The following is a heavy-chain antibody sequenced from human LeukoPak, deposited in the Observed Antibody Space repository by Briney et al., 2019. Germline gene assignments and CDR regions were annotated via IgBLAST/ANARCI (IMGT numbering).Heavy chain of an antibody. V-gene: IGHV1-8*03. CDR3: ARGRSSSSWILSRRLFDY. D-gene: IGHD6-13*01. CDR1: GYTFTSYD. Sequence: GASVKVSCKASGYTFTSYDINWVRQATGQGLEWMGWMNPNSGNTGYAQKFQGRVTITRNTSISTAYMELSSLRSEDTAVYYCARGRSSSSWILSRRLFDYWGQGTLVTLSS. J-gene: IGHJ4*02. CDR2: MNPNSGNT.